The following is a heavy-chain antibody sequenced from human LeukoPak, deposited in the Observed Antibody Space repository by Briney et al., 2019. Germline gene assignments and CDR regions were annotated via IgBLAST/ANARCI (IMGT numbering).Heavy chain of an antibody. CDR2: ISYDGSNK. CDR3: AGGSREVTKLGH. J-gene: IGHJ4*02. D-gene: IGHD2-15*01. CDR1: GFAFSSYA. Sequence: GGSLRLSCAASGFAFSSYAMHWVRQAPGKGLEWVAVISYDGSNKYYADSVKGRFTISRDNSKNTLYLQMNSLRAEDTAVYYCAGGSREVTKLGHWGQGTLVTVSS. V-gene: IGHV3-30-3*01.